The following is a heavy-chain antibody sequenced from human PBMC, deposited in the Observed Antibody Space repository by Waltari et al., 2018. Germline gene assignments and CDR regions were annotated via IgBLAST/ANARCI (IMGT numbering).Heavy chain of an antibody. D-gene: IGHD3-10*01. CDR1: GISVSSYA. Sequence: QVQLVESGGGVVQPGKSLTLSCEVSGISVSSYAMHWVRQAPGKGLEWVSVISFDGNNIYFADSVKGRFTINRDNSKNTLSLQMNSLTPEDTAIYYCARDGHSYFYGSWSDYWGQGTLVTVSS. V-gene: IGHV3-30*01. CDR2: ISFDGNNI. J-gene: IGHJ4*02. CDR3: ARDGHSYFYGSWSDY.